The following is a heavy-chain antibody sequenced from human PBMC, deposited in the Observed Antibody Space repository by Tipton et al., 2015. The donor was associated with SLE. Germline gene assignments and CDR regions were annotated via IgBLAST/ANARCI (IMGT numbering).Heavy chain of an antibody. D-gene: IGHD3-10*01. J-gene: IGHJ4*02. CDR2: INHSGTT. V-gene: IGHV4-38-2*02. CDR1: GYSISSGYY. CDR3: ARLWFRESYFDS. Sequence: TLSLTCTVSGYSISSGYYWSWVRQSPGKGLAWLATINHSGTTYYRPSLKSRVSISVDTSKNQFSLRLNSVTAADTAMYYCARLWFRESYFDSWGQGMLVSVSS.